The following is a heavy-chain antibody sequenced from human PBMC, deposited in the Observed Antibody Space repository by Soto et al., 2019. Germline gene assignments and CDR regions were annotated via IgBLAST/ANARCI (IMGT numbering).Heavy chain of an antibody. CDR2: IYYSGNT. CDR1: GGSISSSSYY. Sequence: WETLSLTCTVSGGSISSSSYYWGWIRQPPGKGLEWIGSIYYSGNTYYNPSLKSRVTISVDTAKNQFSLKLSSVTAADTAVYYCARSIDPWGQGTLVTVSS. J-gene: IGHJ5*02. CDR3: ARSIDP. V-gene: IGHV4-39*01.